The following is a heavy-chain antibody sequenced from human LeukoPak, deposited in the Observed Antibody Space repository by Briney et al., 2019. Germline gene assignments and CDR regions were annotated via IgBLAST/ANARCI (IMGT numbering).Heavy chain of an antibody. D-gene: IGHD6-13*01. CDR2: ISSSGSTI. CDR3: ARGGAAAGLTYYFDY. V-gene: IGHV3-11*04. CDR1: GFTFSDYY. J-gene: IGHJ4*02. Sequence: GGSLRLSSAPSGFTFSDYYIRCIRQAPGKRLEWVSYISSSGSTIYYADSVKGRFTISRDNAKNSLYLQMNSLRAEDTAVYYCARGGAAAGLTYYFDYWGQGTLVTVSS.